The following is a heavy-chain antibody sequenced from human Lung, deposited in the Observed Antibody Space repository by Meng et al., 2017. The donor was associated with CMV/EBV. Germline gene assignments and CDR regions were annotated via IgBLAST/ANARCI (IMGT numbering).Heavy chain of an antibody. D-gene: IGHD3-22*01. Sequence: GSXRLXCTVSSGSVSSDSYYWSWIRQPPGKGLEWIAYIYDNWSTNYHPSLKSRVTISVDTSKNQFSLKLTSVTAADTAVYYCARGSPGEYYTNSRGYFYFDNWXQGTLVTVSS. J-gene: IGHJ4*02. V-gene: IGHV4-61*01. CDR1: SGSVSSDSYY. CDR3: ARGSPGEYYTNSRGYFYFDN. CDR2: IYDNWST.